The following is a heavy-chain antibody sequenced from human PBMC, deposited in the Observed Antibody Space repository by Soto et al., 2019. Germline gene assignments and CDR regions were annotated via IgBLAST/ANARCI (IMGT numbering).Heavy chain of an antibody. J-gene: IGHJ6*02. CDR3: ASDLIAKYGMFV. V-gene: IGHV3-53*01. CDR2: LYTDDNI. Sequence: EVQLVESGGGLVQPGGSLRLSCAASGFTVSGNYVTWVRQAPGQGLECVSVLYTDDNIYYADSVTGRFSISRDNSKNTFYLHMNRLRAEDTAVYYCASDLIAKYGMFVLGQGSTFTVS. CDR1: GFTVSGNY. D-gene: IGHD2-21*01.